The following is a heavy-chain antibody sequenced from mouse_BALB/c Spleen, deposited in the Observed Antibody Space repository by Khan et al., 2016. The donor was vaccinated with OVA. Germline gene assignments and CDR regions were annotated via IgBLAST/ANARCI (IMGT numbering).Heavy chain of an antibody. CDR1: GYTFTSYW. Sequence: QVQLQQSGAELAKPGASVKMSCKASGYTFTSYWMHWVKQRPGQGLEWIGYINPSTGYTEYNQKFKDKATLTADKSSSTAYMQLSSLTSEDSAVDYCARMGTYYGNYDYWGQGTTLTVSS. D-gene: IGHD2-10*01. J-gene: IGHJ2*01. V-gene: IGHV1-7*01. CDR3: ARMGTYYGNYDY. CDR2: INPSTGYT.